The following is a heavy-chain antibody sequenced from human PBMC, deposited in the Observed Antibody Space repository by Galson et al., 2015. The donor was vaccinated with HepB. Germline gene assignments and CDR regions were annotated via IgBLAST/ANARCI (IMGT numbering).Heavy chain of an antibody. J-gene: IGHJ4*02. CDR3: ASLPFYSTSWVDY. V-gene: IGHV4-59*08. CDR1: GGSISSSY. CDR2: IYYSGST. Sequence: SEPLSLTCTVSGGSISSSYWSWIRQPPGKGLEWIGYIYYSGSTNYNPSLKSRVTISVDTSKNQFSLKLSSVAAADTAVYYCASLPFYSTSWVDYWGQGTLVTVSS. D-gene: IGHD6-13*01.